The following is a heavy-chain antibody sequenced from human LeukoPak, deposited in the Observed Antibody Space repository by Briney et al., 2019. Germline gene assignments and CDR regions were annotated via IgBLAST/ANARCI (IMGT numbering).Heavy chain of an antibody. CDR3: ARGRWWTWFAP. J-gene: IGHJ5*02. V-gene: IGHV3-21*04. Sequence: GGSLRLSCAASGFTFSSYSMNWVRQAPGKGLEWVSSISSSSSYIYYADSVKGRFTMSRDNAKNSLYLQMNSLRAEDTAVSYCARGRWWTWFAPWGQGTLVTVSS. CDR2: ISSSSSYI. CDR1: GFTFSSYS. D-gene: IGHD2-8*02.